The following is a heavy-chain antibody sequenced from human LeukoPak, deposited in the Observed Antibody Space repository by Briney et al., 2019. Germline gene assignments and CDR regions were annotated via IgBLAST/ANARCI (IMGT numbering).Heavy chain of an antibody. D-gene: IGHD3-22*01. V-gene: IGHV3-7*01. CDR2: IKQDGSEK. Sequence: GGSLRLSCAASGFTFSSYWMSWVRQAPGKGLEGVANIKQDGSEKYYVDSVKGRFTISRDNAKNSLYLQMNSLRAEDTAVYYCARSNYYDSSGYYYEFDYWGQGTLVTVSS. CDR1: GFTFSSYW. J-gene: IGHJ4*02. CDR3: ARSNYYDSSGYYYEFDY.